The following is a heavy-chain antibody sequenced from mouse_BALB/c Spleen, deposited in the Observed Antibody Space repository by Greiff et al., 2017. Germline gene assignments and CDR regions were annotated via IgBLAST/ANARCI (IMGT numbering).Heavy chain of an antibody. D-gene: IGHD2-3*01. J-gene: IGHJ3*01. CDR2: ISSGGSYT. CDR1: GFTFSSYA. Sequence: EVHLVESGGGLVKPGGSLKLSCAASGFTFSSYAMSWVRQSPEKRLEWVAEISSGGSYTYYPDTVTGRFTISRDNAKNTLYLEMSSLRSEDTAMYYCAINWNYDGNWFADWGQGTLVTVSA. V-gene: IGHV5-9-4*01. CDR3: AINWNYDGNWFAD.